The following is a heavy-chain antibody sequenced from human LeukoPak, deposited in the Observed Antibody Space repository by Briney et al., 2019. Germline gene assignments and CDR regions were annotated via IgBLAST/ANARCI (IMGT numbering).Heavy chain of an antibody. CDR3: AIEPLYCSGGSCYSDDAFDI. CDR1: GGSISSYY. Sequence: PSETLSLTCTVSGGSISSYYWSWIRQPPGKGLEWIGYIYYSGSTNYNPSLKSRVTISVDTSKNQFSLKLSSVTAADTAVYYCAIEPLYCSGGSCYSDDAFDIWGQGTMVTVSS. D-gene: IGHD2-15*01. V-gene: IGHV4-59*12. J-gene: IGHJ3*02. CDR2: IYYSGST.